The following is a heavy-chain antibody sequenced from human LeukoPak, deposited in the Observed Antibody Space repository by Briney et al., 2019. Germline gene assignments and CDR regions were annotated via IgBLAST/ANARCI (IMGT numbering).Heavy chain of an antibody. CDR1: GFTFSSYA. D-gene: IGHD6-19*01. Sequence: PGGSLRLSCAASGFTFSSYAMHWVRQAPGKGLEWVAVISYDGSNKFYADSVKGRFTISRDNSKNTLYLQMNSLRAEDTAVYYCAKDQAVAEPYYFDYWGQGTLVTVSS. J-gene: IGHJ4*02. V-gene: IGHV3-30-3*01. CDR2: ISYDGSNK. CDR3: AKDQAVAEPYYFDY.